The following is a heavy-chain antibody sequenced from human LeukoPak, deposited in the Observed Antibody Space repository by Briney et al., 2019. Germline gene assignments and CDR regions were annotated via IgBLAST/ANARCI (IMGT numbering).Heavy chain of an antibody. V-gene: IGHV4-34*01. CDR3: ARQAAREYYYDSSGLDY. J-gene: IGHJ4*02. CDR2: INHSGST. CDR1: GGSFSGYY. Sequence: SETLSLTCAVYGGSFSGYYWSWIRQPPGKGLEWIGEINHSGSTNYNPSLKSRVTISVDTSKNQFSLKLSSVTAADTAVYYCARQAAREYYYDSSGLDYWGQGTLVTVPS. D-gene: IGHD3-22*01.